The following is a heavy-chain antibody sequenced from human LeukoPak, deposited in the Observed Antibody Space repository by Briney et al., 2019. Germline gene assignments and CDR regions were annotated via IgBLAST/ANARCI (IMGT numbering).Heavy chain of an antibody. V-gene: IGHV3-23*01. J-gene: IGHJ3*02. D-gene: IGHD1-26*01. CDR1: GFTFSSYA. CDR2: ISTSGST. Sequence: GGSLRLSCAASGFTFSSYAMSWVRQAPGKGLEWVSAISTSGSTYYADSVKGRFTISRDNSKNTLYLQMNSLRAEDTAVYYCATYSGSYPAPFDIWGQGTMVTVSS. CDR3: ATYSGSYPAPFDI.